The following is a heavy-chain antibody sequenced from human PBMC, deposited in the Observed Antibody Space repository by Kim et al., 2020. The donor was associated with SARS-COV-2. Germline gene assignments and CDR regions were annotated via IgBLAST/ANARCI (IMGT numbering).Heavy chain of an antibody. Sequence: SETLSLTCTVSGGSISSGSYYWSWIRQPAGKGLEWIGRIYTSGSTNYNPSLKSRVTISVDTSKNQFSLKLSSVTAADTAVYYCAREVRRFGELLYPRESNWFDPWGQGTLVTVSS. V-gene: IGHV4-61*02. CDR2: IYTSGST. CDR3: AREVRRFGELLYPRESNWFDP. J-gene: IGHJ5*02. D-gene: IGHD3-10*01. CDR1: GGSISSGSYY.